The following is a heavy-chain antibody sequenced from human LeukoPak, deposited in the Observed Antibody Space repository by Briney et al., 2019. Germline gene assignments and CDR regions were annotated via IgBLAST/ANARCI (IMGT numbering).Heavy chain of an antibody. D-gene: IGHD3-22*01. CDR3: ARGHYDSRGYYYPFEY. CDR2: IFYSGTI. V-gene: IGHV4-39*07. Sequence: PSETLSLTCTVSGGSISSTSYYWGWIRQPPGKGLEWIGSIFYSGTIHYNPSLKSRVTISVDTSKNQFSLNLRSVTAADTAVYYCARGHYDSRGYYYPFEYWGQGTLVTVPS. CDR1: GGSISSTSYY. J-gene: IGHJ4*02.